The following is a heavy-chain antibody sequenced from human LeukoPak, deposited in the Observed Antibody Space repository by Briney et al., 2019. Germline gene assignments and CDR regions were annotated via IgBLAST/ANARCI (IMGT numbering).Heavy chain of an antibody. CDR1: GGSISSGGYY. J-gene: IGHJ4*02. CDR2: IYYSGST. Sequence: SETLSLTCTVSGGSISSGGYYWSWIRQHPGKGLEWIGYIYYSGSTYYNPSLKSRVTISVDTSKNQFSLKPSSVTAADTAVYYCARSDNWKLSVDYWGQGTLVTVSS. CDR3: ARSDNWKLSVDY. D-gene: IGHD1-20*01. V-gene: IGHV4-31*03.